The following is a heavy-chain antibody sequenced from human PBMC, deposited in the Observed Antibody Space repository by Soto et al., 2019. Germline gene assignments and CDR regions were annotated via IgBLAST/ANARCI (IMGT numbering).Heavy chain of an antibody. CDR1: GFSFSYYG. D-gene: IGHD1-26*01. V-gene: IGHV3-30*18. J-gene: IGHJ6*02. Sequence: SGGSLRLSCAASGFSFSYYGIHWVRQAPGKGLEWVAVISYDGSNKNYADSVKGRFTISRDNSKSTLYLQMNSLRVEDTAVCYCAKEAGRTLDYYYYGLDVWGQGTTVTVS. CDR2: ISYDGSNK. CDR3: AKEAGRTLDYYYYGLDV.